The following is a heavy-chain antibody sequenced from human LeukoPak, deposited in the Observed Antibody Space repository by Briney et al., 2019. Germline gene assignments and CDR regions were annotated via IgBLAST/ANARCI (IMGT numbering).Heavy chain of an antibody. J-gene: IGHJ6*02. CDR1: GFTFSSYW. V-gene: IGHV3-7*01. CDR2: IKQDGSEK. CDR3: ARAKGYSSGWYPNYYYGMDV. D-gene: IGHD6-19*01. Sequence: GGSLRLSCAASGFTFSSYWMSWVRQAPGKGLEWVANIKQDGSEKYYVDSVKGRFTISRDNAKNSQYLQMNSLRAEDTAVYYCARAKGYSSGWYPNYYYGMDVWGQGTTVTVSS.